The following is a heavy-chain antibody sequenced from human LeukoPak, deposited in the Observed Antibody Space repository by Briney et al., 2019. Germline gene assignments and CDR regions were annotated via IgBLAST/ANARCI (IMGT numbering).Heavy chain of an antibody. V-gene: IGHV3-23*01. Sequence: GTLRLSCEASGFSFSSYGMSWVRQAPGEGLEWVSGFSASDGSRYYADSVKGRFTISRDNSKNTLYLQMNSLRAEDTAVYYCATNIGGFDYWGQGTLVTVSS. CDR2: FSASDGSR. J-gene: IGHJ4*02. D-gene: IGHD4-23*01. CDR1: GFSFSSYG. CDR3: ATNIGGFDY.